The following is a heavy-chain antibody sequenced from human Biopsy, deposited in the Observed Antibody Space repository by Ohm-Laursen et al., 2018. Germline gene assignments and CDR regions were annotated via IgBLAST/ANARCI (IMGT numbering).Heavy chain of an antibody. CDR2: IRGSGLTT. CDR3: TCRSVNSPL. D-gene: IGHD4-23*01. CDR1: GFILNNYG. V-gene: IGHV3-23*01. J-gene: IGHJ3*01. Sequence: SLRLSCAASGFILNNYGLSWVRQAPGKGLEWVSAIRGSGLTTFYTDSVKGRFTISRDNSKNTLSLQMNSLRAEDTAIYSCTCRSVNSPLWGQG.